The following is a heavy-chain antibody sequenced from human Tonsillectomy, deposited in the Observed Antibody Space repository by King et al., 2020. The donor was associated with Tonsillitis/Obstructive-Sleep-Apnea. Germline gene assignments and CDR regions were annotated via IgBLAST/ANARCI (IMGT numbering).Heavy chain of an antibody. CDR1: GFTFSRYA. V-gene: IGHV3-23*04. CDR2: ISGSGGST. CDR3: AKDLFHSCLTAPGYYSYIDV. Sequence: VQLVESGGGLVQPGGSLRLSCAASGFTFSRYAMTWVRQAPGKGLEWVSEISGSGGSTYYADSVKGRFTISRDNSKNTLYLQMNSLIAEDTAVYYCAKDLFHSCLTAPGYYSYIDVWGQGTTVTVSS. J-gene: IGHJ6*03. D-gene: IGHD5/OR15-5a*01.